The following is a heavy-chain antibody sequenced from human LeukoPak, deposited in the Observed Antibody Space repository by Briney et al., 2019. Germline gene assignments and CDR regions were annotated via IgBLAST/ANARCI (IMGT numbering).Heavy chain of an antibody. Sequence: SETLSLTCTVSGGSISSGDYYWSWIRQPPGKGLEWIGYIYYSGSTYYNPSLKSRVTISVDTSKNQFSLKLSSVTAADTAVYYCARGECSGGSCYSWFDPWGQGTLVTVSS. CDR3: ARGECSGGSCYSWFDP. CDR2: IYYSGST. V-gene: IGHV4-30-4*08. J-gene: IGHJ5*02. CDR1: GGSISSGDYY. D-gene: IGHD2-15*01.